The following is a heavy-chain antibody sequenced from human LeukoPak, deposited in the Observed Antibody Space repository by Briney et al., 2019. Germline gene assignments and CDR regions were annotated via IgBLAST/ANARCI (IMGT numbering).Heavy chain of an antibody. CDR2: IYHDGPT. Sequence: SETLSLTCTVSGGSISSSTYYWVWIRQPPGKGLEWIGSIYHDGPTYYNPSLKSRVTVSVDRSKKQFSLKLSSMTAADTAVYYCARAGHWGSYNLDGGGYSDAFDIWGQGTMVTVSS. J-gene: IGHJ3*02. V-gene: IGHV4-39*07. CDR3: ARAGHWGSYNLDGGGYSDAFDI. CDR1: GGSISSSTYY. D-gene: IGHD2-21*02.